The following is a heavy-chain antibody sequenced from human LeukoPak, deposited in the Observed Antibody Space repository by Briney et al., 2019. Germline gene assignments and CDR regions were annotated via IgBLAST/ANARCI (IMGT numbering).Heavy chain of an antibody. CDR2: INHSGST. CDR3: ARRVQVVAARNWFDP. V-gene: IGHV4-34*01. CDR1: GGSFSGYY. J-gene: IGHJ5*02. Sequence: SETLSLTCAVYGGSFSGYYWSWIRQPPGKGLEWIGEINHSGSTNYNPSLKSRVTISVDTSKNQFSLKLSSVTAADTAVYYCARRVQVVAARNWFDPWGQGTLVTVSS. D-gene: IGHD2-15*01.